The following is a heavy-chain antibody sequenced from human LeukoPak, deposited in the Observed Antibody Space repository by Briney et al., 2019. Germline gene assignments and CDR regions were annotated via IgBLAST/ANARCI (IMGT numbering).Heavy chain of an antibody. CDR2: TKQDGGEK. V-gene: IGHV3-7*01. CDR3: ARGGRFCSGGSCHNWFDP. CDR1: GFTFSTYW. Sequence: GGSLRLSCAASGFTFSTYWMTWIRQAPGKGLEWVANTKQDGGEKYYVDSVKGRFTISRDNAKNSLYLQMNSLRAEDTAVYYCARGGRFCSGGSCHNWFDPWGQGTLVTVSS. J-gene: IGHJ5*02. D-gene: IGHD2-15*01.